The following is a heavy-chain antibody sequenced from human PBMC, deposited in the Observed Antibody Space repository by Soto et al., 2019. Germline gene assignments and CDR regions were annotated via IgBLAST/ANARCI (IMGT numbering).Heavy chain of an antibody. CDR3: AREVSAAGHYFDY. V-gene: IGHV3-33*01. CDR2: IWYDGSKT. J-gene: IGHJ4*02. Sequence: QVQLVESGGGVVQPGRSLRLSCAASGFTFSDYGMHWVRQAPGKGLEWVAVIWYDGSKTYYPDSVKGQFTISRDNSKNTLYLHMNSLRAEDTAVYYCAREVSAAGHYFDYWGQGTLVTVSS. D-gene: IGHD6-13*01. CDR1: GFTFSDYG.